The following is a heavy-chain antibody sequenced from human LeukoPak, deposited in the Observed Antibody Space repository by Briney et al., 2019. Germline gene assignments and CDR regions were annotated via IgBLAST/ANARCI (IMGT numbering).Heavy chain of an antibody. J-gene: IGHJ3*02. CDR3: ARNLEYSSSSGAFDI. D-gene: IGHD6-6*01. V-gene: IGHV1-2*02. CDR1: GYTFTAYY. Sequence: ASVKVSCKASGYTFTAYYMHWVRQAPGQGLESMGWINPNSGGSNYAQKFQGRVTMTRDTSITTAYMELTRLTSDDTAMYYCARNLEYSSSSGAFDIWGQGTMVTVSS. CDR2: INPNSGGS.